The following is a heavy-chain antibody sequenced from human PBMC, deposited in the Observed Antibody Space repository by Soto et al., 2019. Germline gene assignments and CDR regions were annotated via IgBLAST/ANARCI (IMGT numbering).Heavy chain of an antibody. Sequence: XETLSLTCTVAGGSVFSNSSLWVWIRQSPGKVLEWLGQIFYTGTTYYNPSLGSRITMSVDSSKSLFSLRLSSVTAADTALYYCARLGGITEFSGPWYKLEKWGRGILVTVSS. CDR3: ARLGGITEFSGPWYKLEK. D-gene: IGHD1-1*01. V-gene: IGHV4-39*02. J-gene: IGHJ4*02. CDR1: GGSVFSNSSL. CDR2: IFYTGTT.